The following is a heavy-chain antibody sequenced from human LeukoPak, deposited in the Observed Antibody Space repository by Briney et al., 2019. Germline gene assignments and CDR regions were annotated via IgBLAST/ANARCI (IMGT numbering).Heavy chain of an antibody. CDR1: GGSFSGHY. J-gene: IGHJ5*02. Sequence: PSETLSLTCAVYGGSFSGHYWSWIRQPPGKGLEWIGEINHSGSTNYNPSLKSRVTISVDTSKNQFSLKLSSVTAADTAVYYCARGVRYSSSWYWGNWFDPWGQGTLVTVSS. D-gene: IGHD6-13*01. CDR3: ARGVRYSSSWYWGNWFDP. V-gene: IGHV4-34*01. CDR2: INHSGST.